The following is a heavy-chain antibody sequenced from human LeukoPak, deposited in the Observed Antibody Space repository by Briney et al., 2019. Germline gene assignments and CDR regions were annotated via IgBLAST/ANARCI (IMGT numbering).Heavy chain of an antibody. D-gene: IGHD3-10*01. J-gene: IGHJ4*02. CDR2: IWYDGSNK. CDR3: AREGSDDGSYYFDY. Sequence: GRSPRLSCAASGFTFSSYGMHWVRQAPGKGLEWVAVIWYDGSNKYYADSVKGRFTISRDNSKNTLYLQMNSLRAEDTAVYYCAREGSDDGSYYFDYWGQGTLVTVSS. CDR1: GFTFSSYG. V-gene: IGHV3-33*01.